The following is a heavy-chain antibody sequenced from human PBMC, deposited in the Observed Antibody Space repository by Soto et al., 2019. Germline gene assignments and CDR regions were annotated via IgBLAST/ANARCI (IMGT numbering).Heavy chain of an antibody. D-gene: IGHD6-6*01. CDR1: GGSISSYY. CDR2: IYKSGST. CDR3: ASHIHSMATRLRAFDI. Sequence: SETLSLTCTVSGGSISSYYWSWIRQPPGKGLEWIGNIYKSGSTYYNPSLKSRVTISVDTSNIQFSLKLNFVTAADTAVYYCASHIHSMATRLRAFDIWGQGTMVTVSS. V-gene: IGHV4-59*04. J-gene: IGHJ3*02.